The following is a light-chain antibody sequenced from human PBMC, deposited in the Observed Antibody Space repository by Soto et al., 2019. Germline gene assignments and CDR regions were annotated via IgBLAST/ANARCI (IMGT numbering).Light chain of an antibody. V-gene: IGKV3-20*01. CDR2: GAS. Sequence: EIVLTQSPGTLSLSPGERATLSCRASQSVSSNYLAWYQQKPGQAPSLLIYGASSRATGIPDRFSGSGSGTYFTLTISRMESEDFAMYYCQYYCHSAPSTFGQGTRLEIE. CDR1: QSVSSNY. J-gene: IGKJ5*01. CDR3: QYYCHSAPST.